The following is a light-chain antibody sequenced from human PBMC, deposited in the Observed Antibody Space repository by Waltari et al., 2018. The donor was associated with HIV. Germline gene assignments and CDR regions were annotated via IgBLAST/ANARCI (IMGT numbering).Light chain of an antibody. Sequence: DLVMTQSPDSLAVSLGERATINCKSSQNILYTHNNKNYLAWYQQKPGQPPKLLMYWASTRESGVPERFRGSGSGTDFTLTISSLQAEDVAVYYCQQHYSTPSTFGGGTKVNIK. J-gene: IGKJ4*01. CDR1: QNILYTHNNKNY. CDR2: WAS. V-gene: IGKV4-1*01. CDR3: QQHYSTPST.